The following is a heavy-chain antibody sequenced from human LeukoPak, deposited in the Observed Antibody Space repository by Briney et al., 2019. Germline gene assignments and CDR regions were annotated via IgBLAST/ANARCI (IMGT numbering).Heavy chain of an antibody. CDR3: ARGAHYYYMDV. Sequence: SETLSLTCAVYGGSFSGYYWSWIRQPPGKGLEWIGEINHSGSTNYNPSLKSRVTISVDTSKNQFSLKLSSVTAADTAVYYCARGAHYYYMDVWGKGTTVTVSS. CDR2: INHSGST. J-gene: IGHJ6*03. CDR1: GGSFSGYY. V-gene: IGHV4-34*01.